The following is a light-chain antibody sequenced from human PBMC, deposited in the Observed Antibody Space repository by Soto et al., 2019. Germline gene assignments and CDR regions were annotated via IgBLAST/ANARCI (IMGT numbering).Light chain of an antibody. J-gene: IGLJ3*02. CDR3: SSHAGNNMGV. V-gene: IGLV2-8*01. Sequence: QSALTQPASVSGSPGQSITISCTGTSSDIGYYDYVSWYQHHSGKAPKLIIYEVSQRPSGVPDRFSGSKSGNTASLTVSGLQAEDEADYYCSSHAGNNMGVFGGGTKLTVL. CDR1: SSDIGYYDY. CDR2: EVS.